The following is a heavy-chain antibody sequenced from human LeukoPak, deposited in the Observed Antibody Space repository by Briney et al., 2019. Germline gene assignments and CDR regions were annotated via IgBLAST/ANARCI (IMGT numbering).Heavy chain of an antibody. CDR3: ARVTTDYYYYGMDV. V-gene: IGHV4-59*01. Sequence: SETLSLTCTVSGGSISSYYWSWIRQPPGKGLEWIGYIYYSGSTNYNPSLKSRVTISVDTSKNQFSLKLSSVTAADTAVYYCARVTTDYYYYGMDVWDQGTTVTVSS. J-gene: IGHJ6*02. CDR2: IYYSGST. D-gene: IGHD1-14*01. CDR1: GGSISSYY.